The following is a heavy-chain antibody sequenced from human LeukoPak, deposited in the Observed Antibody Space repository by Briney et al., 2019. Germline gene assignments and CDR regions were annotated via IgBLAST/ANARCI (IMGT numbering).Heavy chain of an antibody. J-gene: IGHJ4*02. Sequence: GGSLRLSCAASGFTFSSYAMSWVRQAPGKGLEWVSAISGSGGSTYYADSVKGRFTISRDNSKNTLYLQMNSLRAEDTAVYYCAKDGITMIVVVPKLGFDYWGQGTLVTVSS. D-gene: IGHD3-22*01. CDR1: GFTFSSYA. CDR3: AKDGITMIVVVPKLGFDY. V-gene: IGHV3-23*01. CDR2: ISGSGGST.